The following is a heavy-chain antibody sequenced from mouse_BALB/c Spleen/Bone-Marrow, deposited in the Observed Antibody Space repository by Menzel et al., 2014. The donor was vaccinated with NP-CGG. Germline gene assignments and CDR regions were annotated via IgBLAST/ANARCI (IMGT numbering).Heavy chain of an antibody. J-gene: IGHJ3*01. D-gene: IGHD1-2*01. CDR2: INPASSTI. V-gene: IGHV4-1*02. CDR3: AENYYYGYFAY. CDR1: GFDFSRYW. Sequence: EVMLVESGGGLAQPGGSLKLSCAASGFDFSRYWMTWVRQAPGKGLEWIGEINPASSTINYTPSLKDKFIISRDNAKNTLYLQMSKVKSEDTALYYCAENYYYGYFAYWCQGTLVSVSA.